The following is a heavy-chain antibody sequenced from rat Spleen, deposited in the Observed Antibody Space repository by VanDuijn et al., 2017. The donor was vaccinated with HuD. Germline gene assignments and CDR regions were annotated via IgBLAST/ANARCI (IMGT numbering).Heavy chain of an antibody. D-gene: IGHD5-1*01. CDR1: GFTFSAYY. Sequence: EVQLVESGGGLVRPGRPMKLSCAASGFTFSAYYMAWVRQAPTRGLEWVASINTGGGNTYYRGSVKGRFTISRDNAKSTLYLQMDSLRSEDTATYYCVRLLGAPDWYFDFWGPGTMVTVSS. V-gene: IGHV5-25*01. CDR3: VRLLGAPDWYFDF. J-gene: IGHJ1*01. CDR2: INTGGGNT.